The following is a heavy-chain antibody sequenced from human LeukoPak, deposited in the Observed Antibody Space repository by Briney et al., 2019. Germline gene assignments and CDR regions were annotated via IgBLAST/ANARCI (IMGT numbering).Heavy chain of an antibody. CDR3: ARLGGQSIAVEYFQH. Sequence: SETLSLXCTVSGGSISSYYWSWIRQPAGKGLEWIGRIYTSGSTNYNPSLKSRVTMSVDTSKNQFSLKLSSVTAADTAVYYCARLGGQSIAVEYFQHWGQGTLVTVSS. J-gene: IGHJ1*01. V-gene: IGHV4-4*07. CDR1: GGSISSYY. D-gene: IGHD6-19*01. CDR2: IYTSGST.